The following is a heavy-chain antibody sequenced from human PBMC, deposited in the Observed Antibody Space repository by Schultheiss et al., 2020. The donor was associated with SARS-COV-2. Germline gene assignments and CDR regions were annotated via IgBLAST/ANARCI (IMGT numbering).Heavy chain of an antibody. Sequence: SVKVSCKASGGTFSSYTISWVRQAPGQGLEWMGRIIPILGIANYAQKFQGRVTITADKSTSTAYMELSSLRSEDTAVYYCARSVGRSNHPDYWGQGTLVTVSS. V-gene: IGHV1-69*02. J-gene: IGHJ4*02. D-gene: IGHD1-14*01. CDR3: ARSVGRSNHPDY. CDR2: IIPILGIA. CDR1: GGTFSSYT.